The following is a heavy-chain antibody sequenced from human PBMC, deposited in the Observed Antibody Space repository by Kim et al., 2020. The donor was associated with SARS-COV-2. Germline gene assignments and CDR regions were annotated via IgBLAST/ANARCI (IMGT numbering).Heavy chain of an antibody. J-gene: IGHJ3*02. V-gene: IGHV3-33*01. D-gene: IGHD2-15*01. Sequence: YVGTVKGRLTISRDKSKTALYLQMNSLRAEDTAVYYCASSSGGRSHDAFDICGQGTMVTVSS. CDR3: ASSSGGRSHDAFDI.